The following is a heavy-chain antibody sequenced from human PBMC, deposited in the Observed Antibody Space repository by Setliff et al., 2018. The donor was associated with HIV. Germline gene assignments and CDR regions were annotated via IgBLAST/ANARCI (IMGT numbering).Heavy chain of an antibody. Sequence: SETLSLTCTVSGGSISTYYWSWIRQPPGKGLEWIGYIYSSGSTDYNPSLKSRVTISVDASNNQFSLKLSSVTAADTAVYYCARGGGTSSPIDYHYYIDVWGKGTTVTVSS. CDR3: ARGGGTSSPIDYHYYIDV. CDR2: IYSSGST. V-gene: IGHV4-59*08. J-gene: IGHJ6*03. D-gene: IGHD6-6*01. CDR1: GGSISTYY.